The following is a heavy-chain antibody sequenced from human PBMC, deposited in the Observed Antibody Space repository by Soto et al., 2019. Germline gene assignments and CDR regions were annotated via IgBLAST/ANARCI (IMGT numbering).Heavy chain of an antibody. D-gene: IGHD3-10*01. CDR2: INHSGST. Sequence: SETLSLTCAVYGGSFSGYYWSWIRQPPGKGLEWIGEINHSGSTNYNPSLKSRVTISVDTSKNQFSLKLSSVTAADTAVYYCARGPYYGSGSYPNWFDPWGQGTLVTVSS. V-gene: IGHV4-34*01. CDR3: ARGPYYGSGSYPNWFDP. CDR1: GGSFSGYY. J-gene: IGHJ5*02.